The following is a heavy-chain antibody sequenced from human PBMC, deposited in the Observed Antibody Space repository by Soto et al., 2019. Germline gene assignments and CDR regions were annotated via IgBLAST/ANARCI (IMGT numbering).Heavy chain of an antibody. D-gene: IGHD3-9*01. J-gene: IGHJ5*02. CDR1: GFTFSAYT. V-gene: IGHV3-21*01. CDR2: ISSNTNNI. Sequence: PGGSLRLSCGASGFTFSAYTINWVRQAPGKGLEWVSFISSNTNNIRQAHSLRGRFTISRDNAKNSLYLQMNTLRAEDTAVYYRAREWGYFNTWGQGTLVTVSS. CDR3: AREWGYFNT.